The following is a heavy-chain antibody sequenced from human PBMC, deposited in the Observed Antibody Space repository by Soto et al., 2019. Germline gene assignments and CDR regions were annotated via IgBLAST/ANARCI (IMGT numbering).Heavy chain of an antibody. D-gene: IGHD6-13*01. CDR1: GGSISSSSYY. CDR2: IYYSGST. J-gene: IGHJ5*02. V-gene: IGHV4-39*01. Sequence: SETLSLTCTVSGGSISSSSYYWGWIRQPPGKGLEWIGSIYYSGSTYYNPSLKSRVTISVDTSKNQFSLKLSSVTAADTAVYYCVSAAAGTIDPWGQGTLVTVSS. CDR3: VSAAAGTIDP.